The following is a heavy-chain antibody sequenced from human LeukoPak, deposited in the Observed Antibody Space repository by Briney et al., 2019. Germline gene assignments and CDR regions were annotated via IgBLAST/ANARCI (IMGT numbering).Heavy chain of an antibody. Sequence: GASVKVSCKASGYTFTSYDINWVRQATGQGLEWMGWMNPNSGNTGYAQKFQGRVTITRNTSISTAYMELSRLRSDDTAVYYCARDPSGGSSSWVDYWGQGTLVTVSS. D-gene: IGHD6-13*01. CDR3: ARDPSGGSSSWVDY. V-gene: IGHV1-8*03. CDR2: MNPNSGNT. J-gene: IGHJ4*02. CDR1: GYTFTSYD.